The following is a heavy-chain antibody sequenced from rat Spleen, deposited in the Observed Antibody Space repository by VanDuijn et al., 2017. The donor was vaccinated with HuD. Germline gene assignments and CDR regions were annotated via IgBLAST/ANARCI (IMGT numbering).Heavy chain of an antibody. Sequence: QVQLKESGPGLVQPSQTLSLTCTVSGFSLNNYGVIWVRQPPGKGLVWMGTIWAGGSTNYNSAVQSRLSISRDTSKSQVFLKMNSLQPEDTGTYYCARHDPQDYEYTYVDYWGQGVMVTVSS. CDR2: IWAGGST. CDR3: ARHDPQDYEYTYVDY. V-gene: IGHV2-72*01. J-gene: IGHJ2*01. D-gene: IGHD3-4*01. CDR1: GFSLNNYG.